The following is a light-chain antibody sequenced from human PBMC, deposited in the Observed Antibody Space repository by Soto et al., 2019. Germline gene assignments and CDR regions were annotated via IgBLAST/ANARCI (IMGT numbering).Light chain of an antibody. CDR2: GVS. Sequence: QSVLTQPASVSGSPGQSITISCTGTSSDVGGYNYVSWYQHHPGKAPKLMIFGVSTRPSGVSNRFSGSKSGNTASLTISGLQAEDEADYYCSSYISSSTLVIFGGGTKLTVL. CDR1: SSDVGGYNY. V-gene: IGLV2-14*01. J-gene: IGLJ2*01. CDR3: SSYISSSTLVI.